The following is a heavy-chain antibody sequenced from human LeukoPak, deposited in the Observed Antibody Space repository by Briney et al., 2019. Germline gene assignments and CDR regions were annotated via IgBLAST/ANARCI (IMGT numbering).Heavy chain of an antibody. CDR2: IYRDGST. D-gene: IGHD2-21*01. J-gene: IGHJ4*02. CDR3: AGAIGYFDF. V-gene: IGHV3-53*01. Sequence: PGGSLRLSCAAPGFTVSNNYMSWVRQAPGKGLEWVSVIYRDGSTYYADSVKGRFTISRDNSKNTLSPQMNSLRAEDTAVYYCAGAIGYFDFWGQGTLVTVSS. CDR1: GFTVSNNY.